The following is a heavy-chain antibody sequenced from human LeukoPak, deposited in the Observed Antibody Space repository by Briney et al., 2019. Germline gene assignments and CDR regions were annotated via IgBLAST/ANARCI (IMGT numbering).Heavy chain of an antibody. V-gene: IGHV4-39*01. Sequence: TSETLSLTCTVSGGSISSSSYYWGWIRQPPGKGLEWFGSIYYSGSTYYNPSLKSRVTISVDTSKNQFSLKLSSVTAADTAVYYCVSTGPGRYFDYWGQGTLVTVSS. CDR2: IYYSGST. J-gene: IGHJ4*02. CDR3: VSTGPGRYFDY. CDR1: GGSISSSSYY.